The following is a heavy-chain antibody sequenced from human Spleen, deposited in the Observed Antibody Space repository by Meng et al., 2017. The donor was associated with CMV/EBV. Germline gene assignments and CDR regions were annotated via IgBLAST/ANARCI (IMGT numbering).Heavy chain of an antibody. Sequence: GGSLRLSCAASGFTFSSYTMSWVRQVSGKGLEWVSDISGSGGYTYYADSVKGRFTISRDNSKNTLYLQMNSLRAEDTAVYFCAREGSIRSSGNWFDPWGQGTLVTVSS. CDR1: GFTFSSYT. J-gene: IGHJ5*02. V-gene: IGHV3-23*01. CDR2: ISGSGGYT. D-gene: IGHD6-6*01. CDR3: AREGSIRSSGNWFDP.